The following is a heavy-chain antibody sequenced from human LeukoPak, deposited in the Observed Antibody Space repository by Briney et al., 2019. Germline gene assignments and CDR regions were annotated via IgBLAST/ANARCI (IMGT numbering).Heavy chain of an antibody. CDR1: GYSINSGYY. CDR2: IYHSGST. CDR3: ARGKLGSWFDP. V-gene: IGHV4-38-2*02. J-gene: IGHJ5*02. D-gene: IGHD1-7*01. Sequence: SETLSLTCTVSGYSINSGYYWGWIRQPPGKGLEWIGSIYHSGSTYYNPSLKSRVTISVDTSKNQFSLKLSSVTAADTAVYYCARGKLGSWFDPWGQGTLVTVSS.